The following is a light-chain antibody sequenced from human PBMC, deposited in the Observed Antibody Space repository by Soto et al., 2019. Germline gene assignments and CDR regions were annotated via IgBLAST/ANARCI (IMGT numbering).Light chain of an antibody. CDR2: LAS. V-gene: IGKV3-11*01. CDR1: QAVNTR. Sequence: EIVLTQSPATLSSFPGDGVTLSCRASQAVNTRLAWYQHKPGQAPRLLIYLASNRAAGVPARFSGSGSGTDFTLTTSDVEPEDFAVYYCHQRQSWPRTFGQGTKV. CDR3: HQRQSWPRT. J-gene: IGKJ1*01.